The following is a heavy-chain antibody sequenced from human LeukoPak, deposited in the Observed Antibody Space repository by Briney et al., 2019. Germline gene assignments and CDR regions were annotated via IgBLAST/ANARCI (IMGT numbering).Heavy chain of an antibody. CDR2: IYFSGST. Sequence: SETLSLTCTVSGGSISSSSCYWGWIRQPPGKGLEWFGTIYFSGSTYYNPSLKSRVTISIDTSKNQFSLKLNSVTAADTAVYYCARVRVSSSSHPWYFDYWGQGTLATVSS. CDR3: ARVRVSSSSHPWYFDY. J-gene: IGHJ4*02. CDR1: GGSISSSSCY. D-gene: IGHD6-19*01. V-gene: IGHV4-39*07.